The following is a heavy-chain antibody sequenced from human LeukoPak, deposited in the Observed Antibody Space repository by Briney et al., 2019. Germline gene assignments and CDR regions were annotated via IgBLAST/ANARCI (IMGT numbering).Heavy chain of an antibody. J-gene: IGHJ3*02. CDR2: IYYSGST. V-gene: IGHV4-30-4*01. CDR1: GGSISSGDYY. D-gene: IGHD3-3*01. Sequence: PSQTLSLTCTVSGGSISSGDYYWSWIRQPPGKGLEWIGYIYYSGSTYYNPSLKSRVTISVDTSKNQFSLKLSSVTAADTAVYYCGRVGNKGVGAIFGRLNDFRVYGFDILGQR. CDR3: GRVGNKGVGAIFGRLNDFRVYGFDI.